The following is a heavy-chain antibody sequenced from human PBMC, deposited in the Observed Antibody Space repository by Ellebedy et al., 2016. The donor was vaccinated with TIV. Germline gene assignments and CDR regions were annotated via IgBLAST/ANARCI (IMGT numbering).Heavy chain of an antibody. CDR3: ARERPSRSYYYYYGMDV. Sequence: PGGSLRLSCAASGFTFSTYWMHWVRQAPGKGLEWVSSISSSSSYIYYAYLLKGRFTISRDNAKNSLYLQMNSLRAEDTAVYYCARERPSRSYYYYYGMDVWGQGTTVTVSS. V-gene: IGHV3-21*01. CDR1: GFTFSTYW. D-gene: IGHD1-26*01. CDR2: ISSSSSYI. J-gene: IGHJ6*02.